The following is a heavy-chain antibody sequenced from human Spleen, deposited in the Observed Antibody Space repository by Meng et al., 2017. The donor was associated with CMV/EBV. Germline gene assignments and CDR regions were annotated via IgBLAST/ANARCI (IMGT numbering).Heavy chain of an antibody. CDR1: GFTFNSYA. CDR2: VYSGGKNT. Sequence: GESLKISCATSGFTFNSYAMSWVRQAPGKGLEWVSVVYSGGKNTNYVDSVKGRFTISRDNSKSTLSLQMNSLRAEDTAIYYCAKHRNDFWRSGGGIEFWGQGTLVTVSS. D-gene: IGHD3-3*01. J-gene: IGHJ4*02. CDR3: AKHRNDFWRSGGGIEF. V-gene: IGHV3-23*03.